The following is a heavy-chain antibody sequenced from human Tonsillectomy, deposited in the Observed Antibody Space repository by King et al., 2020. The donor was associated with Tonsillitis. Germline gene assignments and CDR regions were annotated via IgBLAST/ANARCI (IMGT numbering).Heavy chain of an antibody. J-gene: IGHJ4*02. CDR3: ARGHYDSSGYTYYFDY. CDR1: GGSISSGGYS. V-gene: IGHV4-30-2*01. Sequence: QLQESGSGLVKPSQTLSLSCTVSGGSISSGGYSWSWIRQPPGKGLEWIGYIYHSGSTYYNPPLKSRVTISVDGSKNQFSLKLRSVTAADTAVYYCARGHYDSSGYTYYFDYWGQGTLVTVSS. CDR2: IYHSGST. D-gene: IGHD3-22*01.